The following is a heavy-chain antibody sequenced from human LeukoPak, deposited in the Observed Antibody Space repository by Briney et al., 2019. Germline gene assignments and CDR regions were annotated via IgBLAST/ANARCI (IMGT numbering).Heavy chain of an antibody. CDR3: ARDAFTYYYDSSGYYFDY. CDR1: GFTFSSYS. J-gene: IGHJ4*02. V-gene: IGHV3-21*01. CDR2: ISSSSSYI. D-gene: IGHD3-22*01. Sequence: GGSLRLSCAASGFTFSSYSMNWVRQAPGKGLEWVSSISSSSSYIYYADSVKGRFTISRDNAKNSLYLQMNSLRAEDTAVYYCARDAFTYYYDSSGYYFDYWGQGTLVTVSS.